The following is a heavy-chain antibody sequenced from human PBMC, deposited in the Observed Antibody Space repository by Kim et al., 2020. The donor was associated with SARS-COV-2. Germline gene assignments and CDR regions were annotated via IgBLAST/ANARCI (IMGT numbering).Heavy chain of an antibody. CDR1: GGSISSGSYY. D-gene: IGHD6-13*01. CDR3: VRGAPYSSTGVDY. J-gene: IGHJ4*02. Sequence: SETLSLTCTVSGGSISSGSYYWSWIRQPAGKGLEWIGRIYTSGSTNYNPSLKSRVTISVDTSKNQFSLKLSSVTAADTAVYYCVRGAPYSSTGVDYWGQGTLVTVSS. CDR2: IYTSGST. V-gene: IGHV4-61*02.